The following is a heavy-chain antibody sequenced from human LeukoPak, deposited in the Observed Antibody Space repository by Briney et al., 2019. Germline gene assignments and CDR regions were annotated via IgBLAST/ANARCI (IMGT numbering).Heavy chain of an antibody. J-gene: IGHJ3*02. D-gene: IGHD2-15*01. V-gene: IGHV3-30*18. Sequence: GRSLRLSCAASGFTFSSYGMHWVRQAPGKGLEWVAVISYDGSNKYYADSVKGRFTISRDNSKNTLYLQMNSLRAEDTAVYYCAKDVRVGYCSGGSCYSPEDAFDIWGQGTMVTVSS. CDR1: GFTFSSYG. CDR3: AKDVRVGYCSGGSCYSPEDAFDI. CDR2: ISYDGSNK.